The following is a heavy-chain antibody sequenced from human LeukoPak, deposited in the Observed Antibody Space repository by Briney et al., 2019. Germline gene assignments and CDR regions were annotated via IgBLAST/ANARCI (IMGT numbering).Heavy chain of an antibody. CDR3: ARGDRDGYSSSWKHIDY. CDR1: GGSISGYY. Sequence: PSETLSLTCTVSGGSISGYYWSWIRQPPGKGLEWIGYIYYSGSTNYNPSLKSRVTISVDTSKNQFSLKLSSVTAADTAVYYCARGDRDGYSSSWKHIDYWGQGTLVTVSS. V-gene: IGHV4-59*01. CDR2: IYYSGST. D-gene: IGHD6-13*01. J-gene: IGHJ4*02.